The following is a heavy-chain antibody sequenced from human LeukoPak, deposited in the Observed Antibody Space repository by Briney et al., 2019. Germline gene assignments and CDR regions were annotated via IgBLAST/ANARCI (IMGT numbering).Heavy chain of an antibody. CDR2: INVSGST. CDR1: GGSFSGYY. Sequence: SETLSLTCAVYGGSFSGYYWTWIRQPPGKGLEWIGEINVSGSTNYNPSLKSRVTISVDTSKNQFSLKLSSVTAADTAVYYCARDDPLTESGSYYSGHGWFDPWGQGTLVTVSS. J-gene: IGHJ5*02. D-gene: IGHD1-26*01. CDR3: ARDDPLTESGSYYSGHGWFDP. V-gene: IGHV4-34*01.